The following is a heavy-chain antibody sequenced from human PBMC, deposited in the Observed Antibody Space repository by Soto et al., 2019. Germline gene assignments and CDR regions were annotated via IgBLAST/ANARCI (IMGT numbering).Heavy chain of an antibody. CDR1: GGTFSSYT. CDR3: ARSHCNSISCYRWGGMDV. Sequence: QVQLVQSGAEVKKPGSPVKVSCKASGGTFSSYTISWVRQAPGQGLEWMGDIIPMAGTANYAQEFQGRVTITADKSTPPAYMELKSLRSEDTAVYYCARSHCNSISCYRWGGMDVWGQGTTVTVSS. CDR2: IIPMAGTA. D-gene: IGHD2-2*01. V-gene: IGHV1-69*14. J-gene: IGHJ6*02.